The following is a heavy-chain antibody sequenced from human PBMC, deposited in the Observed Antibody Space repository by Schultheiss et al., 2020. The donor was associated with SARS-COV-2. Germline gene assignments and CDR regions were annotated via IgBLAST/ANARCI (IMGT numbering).Heavy chain of an antibody. CDR2: INHSGST. D-gene: IGHD3-3*01. CDR3: ARGLGIFPRAFRY. CDR1: GGSFSGYY. J-gene: IGHJ4*02. V-gene: IGHV4-34*01. Sequence: SETLSLTCAVYGGSFSGYYWSWIRQPPGKGLEWIGEINHSGSTNYNPSLKSRVTISVDRSKNQFSLKLSSVTAADTAVYYCARGLGIFPRAFRYWGQGTLVTVSS.